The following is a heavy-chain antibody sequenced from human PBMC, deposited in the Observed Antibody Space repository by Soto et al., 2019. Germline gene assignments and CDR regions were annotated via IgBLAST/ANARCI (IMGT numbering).Heavy chain of an antibody. D-gene: IGHD5-12*01. CDR3: ARGVEHSGYDFFY. J-gene: IGHJ4*02. CDR2: IIPIFATS. CDR1: GGTFSSYA. V-gene: IGHV1-69*01. Sequence: QVQLVQSGAEVKKPGSSVKVSCKASGGTFSSYAISWVPQAPGQGLEWMGGIIPIFATSNYAQKFQGRVTITADESTTTAYMELSSLRSEDTAVYYCARGVEHSGYDFFYWGQGTLVTVSS.